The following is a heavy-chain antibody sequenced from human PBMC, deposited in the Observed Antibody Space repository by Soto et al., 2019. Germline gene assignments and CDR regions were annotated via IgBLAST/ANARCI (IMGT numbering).Heavy chain of an antibody. D-gene: IGHD1-26*01. CDR2: INPNSGAT. J-gene: IGHJ1*01. CDR1: GYTFTAYY. V-gene: IGHV1-2*02. CDR3: ATREYFSGSQRFFQD. Sequence: GASVKVSCKSSGYTFTAYYINWVRQAPGQGLEWMGWINPNSGATVYVQKFQGRVTMTRDTSISTAYMELSRLRSDDTTVYYCATREYFSGSQRFFQDCGQGTMVTVSS.